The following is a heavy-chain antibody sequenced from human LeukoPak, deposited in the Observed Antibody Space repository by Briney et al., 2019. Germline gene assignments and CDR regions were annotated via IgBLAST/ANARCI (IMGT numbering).Heavy chain of an antibody. D-gene: IGHD3-10*01. Sequence: PGGSLRLSCAASGFTFSSYGMHWVRQAPGKGLEWVAFIRYDGSNKYYADSVKGRFTISRDNSKSTLYLQMNSLRAEDTAVYYCAKAVLLWFGDPTPDAFDIWGQGTMVTVSS. CDR2: IRYDGSNK. CDR1: GFTFSSYG. V-gene: IGHV3-30*02. CDR3: AKAVLLWFGDPTPDAFDI. J-gene: IGHJ3*02.